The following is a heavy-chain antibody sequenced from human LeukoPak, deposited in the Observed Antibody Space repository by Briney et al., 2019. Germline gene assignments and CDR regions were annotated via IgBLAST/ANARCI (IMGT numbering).Heavy chain of an antibody. CDR3: AREGYCSSTSCSLDY. CDR2: INWNGGST. J-gene: IGHJ4*02. Sequence: GGSLRLSCAASGFTFDDYGMSWVRQAPGKGLEWVSGINWNGGSTGCADSVKGRFTISRDNAKNSLYLQMNSLRAEDTALYYCAREGYCSSTSCSLDYWGQGTLVTVSS. D-gene: IGHD2-2*01. CDR1: GFTFDDYG. V-gene: IGHV3-20*04.